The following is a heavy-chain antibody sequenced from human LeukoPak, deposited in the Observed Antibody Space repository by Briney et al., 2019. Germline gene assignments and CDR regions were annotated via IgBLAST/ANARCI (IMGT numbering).Heavy chain of an antibody. CDR3: AKERLVSGGSCYNF. Sequence: GASVKVSCKASGYPFTHYAIHWVRQAPGQRLEWMGWINIGDGNTRYSQKFQGRVTITRDTSANSAYMELSGLRSEDTAVYYCAKERLVSGGSCYNFWGLGTLVTVSS. CDR2: INIGDGNT. J-gene: IGHJ4*02. CDR1: GYPFTHYA. D-gene: IGHD2-15*01. V-gene: IGHV1-3*04.